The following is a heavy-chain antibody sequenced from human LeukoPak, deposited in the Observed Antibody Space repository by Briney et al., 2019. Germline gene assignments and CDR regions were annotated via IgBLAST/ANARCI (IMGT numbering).Heavy chain of an antibody. Sequence: PSQTLSLTCTVSGGSISSGGYYCSWIRQPPGKGLEWIGYIYYCGSTHYNPSLQSRVTISVVTSKNQCSLKLSSVTAAGAAVYYCTRDTVNYGIDVWGQGTTVTVSS. D-gene: IGHD4-11*01. J-gene: IGHJ6*02. CDR2: IYYCGST. V-gene: IGHV4-31*03. CDR1: GGSISSGGYY. CDR3: TRDTVNYGIDV.